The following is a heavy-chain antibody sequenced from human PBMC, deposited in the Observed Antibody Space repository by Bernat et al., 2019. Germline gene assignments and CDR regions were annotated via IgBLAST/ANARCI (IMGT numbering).Heavy chain of an antibody. J-gene: IGHJ6*02. V-gene: IGHV3-23*04. Sequence: EVQLVESGGGLVQPGGSLRLSCAASGFTFSTYAMNWVRQAPGKGLEWVSGISGSGGSTYYVDSVKGRFTISRDNSNNRLYLQMNSLRAEDTAVYYCAKEPMVYFDYNYGMDVWGQGTTVTVSS. D-gene: IGHD2-8*01. CDR3: AKEPMVYFDYNYGMDV. CDR1: GFTFSTYA. CDR2: ISGSGGST.